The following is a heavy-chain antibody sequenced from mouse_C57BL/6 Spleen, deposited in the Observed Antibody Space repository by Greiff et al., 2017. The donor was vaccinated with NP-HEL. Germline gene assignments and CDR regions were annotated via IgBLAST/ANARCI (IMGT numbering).Heavy chain of an antibody. CDR1: GYTFTDYY. CDR2: INPNNGGT. CDR3: ARPNYDGAMDY. J-gene: IGHJ4*01. Sequence: EVQLQQSGPELVKPGASVKISCKASGYTFTDYYMNWVKQSHGKSLEWIGDINPNNGGTSYNQKFKGKATLTVDKSSSTAYMELRSLTSEDSAVYYCARPNYDGAMDYWGQGTSVTVSS. D-gene: IGHD2-3*01. V-gene: IGHV1-26*01.